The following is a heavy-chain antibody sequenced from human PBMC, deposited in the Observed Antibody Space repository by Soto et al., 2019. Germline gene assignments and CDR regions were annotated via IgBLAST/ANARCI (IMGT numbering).Heavy chain of an antibody. Sequence: DVQLLESGGGLVQPGGSLRLSCGASGFIFSNYAMSWVRQAPGKGLEWVSGLTSSGDSSYYADSVNGRFTIFRDNSKNPLYLQMNSLRADDTAVYYCAPYRGGQGVYFEYWGQGTLVTVSS. V-gene: IGHV3-23*01. D-gene: IGHD3-10*01. J-gene: IGHJ4*02. CDR3: APYRGGQGVYFEY. CDR1: GFIFSNYA. CDR2: LTSSGDSS.